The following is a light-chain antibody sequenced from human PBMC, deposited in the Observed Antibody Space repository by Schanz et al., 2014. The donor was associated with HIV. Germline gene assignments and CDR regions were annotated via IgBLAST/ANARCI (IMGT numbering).Light chain of an antibody. J-gene: IGLJ1*01. CDR2: SYN. CDR3: AAWDDSLNGYV. V-gene: IGLV1-44*01. CDR1: SSEVGSKT. Sequence: QSVLTQPPSASGAPGQRVTITCSGSSSEVGSKTVNWYKQLPGTAPKLLIYSYNQRPSGVPDRFSGSKSGTSASLAISGLQSEDEADYYCAAWDDSLNGYVFGTGTKLT.